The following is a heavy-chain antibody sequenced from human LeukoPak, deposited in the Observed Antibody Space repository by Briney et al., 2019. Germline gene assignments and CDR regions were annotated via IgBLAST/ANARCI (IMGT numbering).Heavy chain of an antibody. V-gene: IGHV4-34*01. CDR2: INHSGST. J-gene: IGHJ4*02. D-gene: IGHD1-26*01. Sequence: SETLSLTCAVYGGPFSGYYWSWIRQPPGKGLEWIGEINHSGSTNYNPSLKSRVTISVDTSKNQFSLKLSSVTAADTAVYYCARGTEVLVGALEYWGQGTLVTVSS. CDR3: ARGTEVLVGALEY. CDR1: GGPFSGYY.